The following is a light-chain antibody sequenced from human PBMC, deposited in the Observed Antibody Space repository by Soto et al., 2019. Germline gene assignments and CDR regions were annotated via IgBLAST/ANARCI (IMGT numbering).Light chain of an antibody. CDR3: CSYAGSYTLV. V-gene: IGLV2-11*01. Sequence: QSVLTQPRSVSGSPGQSVTISSTGTSSDVGGYNYVSWYQQHPGKAPKLMIYDVSKRPSGVPDRFSGSKSGNTAHLTISGLQAEDEADYYCCSYAGSYTLVFGGGT. CDR2: DVS. CDR1: SSDVGGYNY. J-gene: IGLJ2*01.